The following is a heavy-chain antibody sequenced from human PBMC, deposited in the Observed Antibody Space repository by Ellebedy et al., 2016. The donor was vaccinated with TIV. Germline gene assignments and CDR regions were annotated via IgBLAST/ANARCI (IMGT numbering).Heavy chain of an antibody. CDR1: GVTVSSHG. V-gene: IGHV3-30*03. Sequence: GGSLRLSCAASGVTVSSHGMHWVRQAPGKGLEWVAVISHDGSNKIYPDSVRGRFTISRDNSKNTLDLQMGSLRAEDTAIYYCATTQMGNGYNEVYFGHWGQGTLVTVSS. D-gene: IGHD5-24*01. J-gene: IGHJ4*02. CDR2: ISHDGSNK. CDR3: ATTQMGNGYNEVYFGH.